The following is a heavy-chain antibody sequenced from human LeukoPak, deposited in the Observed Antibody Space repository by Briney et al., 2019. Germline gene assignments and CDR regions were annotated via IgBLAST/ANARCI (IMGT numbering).Heavy chain of an antibody. D-gene: IGHD1-26*01. CDR2: IIPILGIA. J-gene: IGHJ4*02. CDR3: ARDGGSYYFDY. CDR1: GYTFTGYY. V-gene: IGHV1-69*04. Sequence: SVKVSCKASGYTFTGYYMHWVRQAPGQGLEWMGRIIPILGIANYAQKFQGRVTITADKSTSTAYMELSSLRSEDTAVYYCARDGGSYYFDYWGQGPLVTVSS.